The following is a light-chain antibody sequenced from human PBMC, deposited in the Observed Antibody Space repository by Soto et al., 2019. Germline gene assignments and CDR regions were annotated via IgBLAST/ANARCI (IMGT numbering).Light chain of an antibody. CDR3: RQDYSYIWT. J-gene: IGKJ1*01. Sequence: AIQMPQSPSSLAASVGDRVTIACRTSQGIRTAVCWFQQNPGKAPKLLIYAASTLKSGVPTRFSGSASGTDFWLNISGLQPEDFATYYCRQDYSYIWTLDQGTRV. CDR2: AAS. CDR1: QGIRTA. V-gene: IGKV1-6*01.